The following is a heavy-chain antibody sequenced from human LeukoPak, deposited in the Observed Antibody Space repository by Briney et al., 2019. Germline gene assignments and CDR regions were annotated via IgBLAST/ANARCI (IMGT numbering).Heavy chain of an antibody. CDR1: GFTVRTNY. D-gene: IGHD5-18*01. CDR3: ARVGSGDIYGYGDY. Sequence: GGSLRLSCAASGFTVRTNYMRWVRQAPGKGLEWVSVLYSGGNTYYADSVKGRFTISRDDSKNTLYLQMSSLRVADTAVYYCARVGSGDIYGYGDYWGQGTLVTVSS. CDR2: LYSGGNT. V-gene: IGHV3-66*01. J-gene: IGHJ4*02.